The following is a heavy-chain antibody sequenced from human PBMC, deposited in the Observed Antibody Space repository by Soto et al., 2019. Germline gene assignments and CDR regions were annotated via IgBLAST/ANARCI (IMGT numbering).Heavy chain of an antibody. CDR3: ARVRVLMVYAIHGPFDY. V-gene: IGHV1-69*12. CDR2: IIPIFGTA. J-gene: IGHJ4*02. Sequence: QVQLVQSGAEVKKPGYSVKVSCKASGGTFSSYAISWVRQAPGQGLEWKGGIIPIFGTANYAQKFQGRVTITADESTSTAYMELSSLRSEDTAVYYCARVRVLMVYAIHGPFDYWGQGTLVTVSS. D-gene: IGHD2-8*01. CDR1: GGTFSSYA.